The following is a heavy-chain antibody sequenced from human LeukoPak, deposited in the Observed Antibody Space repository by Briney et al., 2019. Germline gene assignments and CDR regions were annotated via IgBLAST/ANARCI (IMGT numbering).Heavy chain of an antibody. J-gene: IGHJ4*02. CDR3: AKGGYSYGDGFDY. CDR1: GFTFSSYW. CDR2: INSDGSST. V-gene: IGHV3-74*01. Sequence: PGGSLRLSCAASGFTFSSYWMHWVRQAPGKGLVWVSRINSDGSSTSYADSVKGRFTISRDNAKNTLYLQMNSLRAEDTAVYYCAKGGYSYGDGFDYWGQGTLVTVSS. D-gene: IGHD5-18*01.